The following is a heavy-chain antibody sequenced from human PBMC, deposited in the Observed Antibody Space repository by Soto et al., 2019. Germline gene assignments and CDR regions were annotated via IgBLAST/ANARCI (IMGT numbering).Heavy chain of an antibody. CDR2: IYNTGNT. V-gene: IGHV4-4*07. D-gene: IGHD2-15*01. CDR3: AKDSGGSAPRLNWFNP. J-gene: IGHJ5*02. CDR1: DGSINLFY. Sequence: QVQLQESGPGLVKPSETLSLTCTVSDGSINLFYWSWLRQPAGKGPEWIGRIYNTGNTNYNPSLKSRVTMSIDTSKNQFSLRLSSVTAADTAVYYCAKDSGGSAPRLNWFNPWGQGTLVTVSS.